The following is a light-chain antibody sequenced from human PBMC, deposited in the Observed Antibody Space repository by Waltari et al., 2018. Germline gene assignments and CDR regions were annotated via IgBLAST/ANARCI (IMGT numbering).Light chain of an antibody. Sequence: QSVLSQPASVSGSPGQSIPISCTGPRRDIGDYNFVSWYQQPPGKAPKLMIFQVTNRPSGISHRFSGSKSGNTASLTISGLQTEDEGDYYCSSYSRTTTLLFGTGTTVTVL. CDR3: SSYSRTTTLL. CDR1: RRDIGDYNF. J-gene: IGLJ1*01. V-gene: IGLV2-14*01. CDR2: QVT.